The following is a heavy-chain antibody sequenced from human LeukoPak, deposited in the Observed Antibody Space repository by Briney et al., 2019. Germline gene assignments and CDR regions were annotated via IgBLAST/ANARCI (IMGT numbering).Heavy chain of an antibody. V-gene: IGHV4-59*01. J-gene: IGHJ6*02. CDR1: GGSISSYY. CDR3: ARGEQLVIVATHYYYGMDV. CDR2: MYYSGST. Sequence: SETLSLTCTVSGGSISSYYWSWIRQPPGQGLEWIGYMYYSGSTKFNPSLKSRVTISVDTSKNQFSLKLSSVTAADTAVYYCARGEQLVIVATHYYYGMDVWGQGTTVTVSS. D-gene: IGHD5-12*01.